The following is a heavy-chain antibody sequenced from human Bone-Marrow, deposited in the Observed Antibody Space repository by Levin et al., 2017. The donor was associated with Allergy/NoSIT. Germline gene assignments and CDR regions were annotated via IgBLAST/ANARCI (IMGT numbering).Heavy chain of an antibody. CDR1: GYSISSGYY. CDR2: IYHSGST. D-gene: IGHD2-2*01. J-gene: IGHJ4*02. Sequence: SETLSLTCAVSGYSISSGYYWGWIRQPPGKGLEWIGSIYHSGSTYYNPSLKSRVTISVDTSKNQFSLKLSSVTAADTAVYYCARDDGGYCSSTSCSSWGQGTLVTVSS. V-gene: IGHV4-38-2*02. CDR3: ARDDGGYCSSTSCSS.